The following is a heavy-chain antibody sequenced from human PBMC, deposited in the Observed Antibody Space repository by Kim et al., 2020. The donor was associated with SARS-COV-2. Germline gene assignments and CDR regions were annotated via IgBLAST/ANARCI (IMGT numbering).Heavy chain of an antibody. CDR2: IRDSGGST. J-gene: IGHJ1*01. CDR3: AKVTSGSSGWFEYFQH. D-gene: IGHD6-19*01. Sequence: GGSLRLSCAASGFTFNNYAMSWVRQAPGKGLEWVSGIRDSGGSTKYADSVKGRFSISRDNPKNTLYLQMDSLRAEDTAVYYCAKVTSGSSGWFEYFQHWGQGTLVTVSS. V-gene: IGHV3-23*01. CDR1: GFTFNNYA.